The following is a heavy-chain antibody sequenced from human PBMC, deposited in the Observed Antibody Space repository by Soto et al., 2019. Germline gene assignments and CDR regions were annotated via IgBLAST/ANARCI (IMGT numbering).Heavy chain of an antibody. CDR3: ASVRRVVLHYFFDY. CDR2: IYHSGST. J-gene: IGHJ4*02. Sequence: SETLSLTCTVSGASIKGGDNYWSWIRQSPGKGLEWSVDIYHSGSTDYNPSLQSRLTMSIDTSKSQFSLRLSSVTAADTAVYFCASVRRVVLHYFFDYWGQGALVTVSS. D-gene: IGHD2-15*01. V-gene: IGHV4-30-4*01. CDR1: GASIKGGDNY.